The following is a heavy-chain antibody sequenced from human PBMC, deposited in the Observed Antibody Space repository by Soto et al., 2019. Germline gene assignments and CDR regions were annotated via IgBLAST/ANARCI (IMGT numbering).Heavy chain of an antibody. V-gene: IGHV4-61*08. CDR3: ARLDRSTSKIGV. D-gene: IGHD3-22*01. Sequence: QVQLQESGPGLLKPSETLSLTCTLSGDSVSSGASHWTWIRQSPGKGLEWIGYIHHNPTADCNPPLRGRVSISVNTSKNQSSLKLTSATTADTAVYYCARLDRSTSKIGVWGQGTTVTVSS. CDR1: GDSVSSGASH. J-gene: IGHJ6*02. CDR2: IHHNPTA.